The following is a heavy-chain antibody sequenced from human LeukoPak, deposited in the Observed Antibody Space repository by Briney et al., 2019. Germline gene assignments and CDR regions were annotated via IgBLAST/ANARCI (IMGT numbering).Heavy chain of an antibody. CDR1: GFTFSSYW. CDR2: IKSDGST. D-gene: IGHD3-22*01. J-gene: IGHJ1*01. V-gene: IGHV3-74*01. Sequence: GGSLTLSCAASGFTFSSYWMHWVRQAPGKGLVWVSRIKSDGSTNYADSVKGRFTISRDNAKNTLSLQMNSLRAEDTGVYYCARAPSEIGGYYPEYFRHWGNRALVTVSS. CDR3: ARAPSEIGGYYPEYFRH.